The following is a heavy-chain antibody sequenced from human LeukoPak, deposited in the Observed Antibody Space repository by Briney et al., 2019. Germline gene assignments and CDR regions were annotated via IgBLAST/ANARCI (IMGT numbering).Heavy chain of an antibody. J-gene: IGHJ1*01. D-gene: IGHD1-26*01. V-gene: IGHV3-21*01. CDR2: ISSSSSTYI. Sequence: GGSLRLSCAVSGFTFSSYSMNWVRQAPGKGLEWVSFISSSSSTYIYYADSVKGRFTISRDNAKNSLYLQMNSLRAEDTAVYYCARDMGELLAEYFQHWGQGTLVTVSS. CDR3: ARDMGELLAEYFQH. CDR1: GFTFSSYS.